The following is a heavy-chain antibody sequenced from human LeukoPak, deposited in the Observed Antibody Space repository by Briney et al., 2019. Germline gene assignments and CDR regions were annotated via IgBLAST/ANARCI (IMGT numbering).Heavy chain of an antibody. CDR2: IYYSGST. D-gene: IGHD1-26*01. J-gene: IGHJ6*02. V-gene: IGHV4-59*08. Sequence: IPSETLSLTCTVSGGSISSYYWSWIRQPPGKGLEWIGYIYYSGSTNYNPSLKSRVTISVDTPKNQFSLKLSSVTATDTAVYYCARLGNYYYGRDVWGQGTTVTVSS. CDR3: ARLGNYYYGRDV. CDR1: GGSISSYY.